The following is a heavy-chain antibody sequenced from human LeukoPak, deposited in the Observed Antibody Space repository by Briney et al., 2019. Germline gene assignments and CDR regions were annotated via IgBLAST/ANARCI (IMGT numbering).Heavy chain of an antibody. CDR1: GFTFSSYS. J-gene: IGHJ5*02. CDR2: IISSSSYI. D-gene: IGHD6-13*01. Sequence: GGSLRLSCAASGFTFSSYSMNWVRQAPGKGLDCVSSIISSSSYIYYTDSVKGRFTIYRDNAKNSLYLQMNSQRAEDTAGYYCARDLYVSAAAGNNWFDPWGQGTLVTVSS. V-gene: IGHV3-21*01. CDR3: ARDLYVSAAAGNNWFDP.